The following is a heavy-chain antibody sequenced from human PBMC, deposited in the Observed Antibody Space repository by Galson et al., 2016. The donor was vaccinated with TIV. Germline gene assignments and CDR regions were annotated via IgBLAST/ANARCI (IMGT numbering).Heavy chain of an antibody. CDR2: IIPLFRTT. D-gene: IGHD5-18*01. Sequence: PVKVSCKASGDTISSYVFNWVRLAPGQGLEWMGGIIPLFRTTNYAQKFQGRVTITADESTNTAYMELNSLRSGDTAVYYCASDRNTAFDTYHYYYGMDVWGQGTTVTVSS. CDR3: ASDRNTAFDTYHYYYGMDV. V-gene: IGHV1-69*13. CDR1: GDTISSYV. J-gene: IGHJ6*02.